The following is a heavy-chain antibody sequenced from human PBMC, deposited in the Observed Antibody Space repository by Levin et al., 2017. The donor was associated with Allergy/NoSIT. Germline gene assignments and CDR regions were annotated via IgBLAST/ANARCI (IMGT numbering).Heavy chain of an antibody. V-gene: IGHV1-69*06. CDR3: ARTPSNPMIFRVVNDAFAI. D-gene: IGHD3-3*01. Sequence: ASVKVSCKASGGTFSSYAITWVRQAPGQGLEWMGGIIPISGTVNYAQKFQGRVTITADKSTSTAYMELSSLRSEDTAIYYCARTPSNPMIFRVVNDAFAIWGQGTMVTVSS. CDR1: GGTFSSYA. CDR2: IIPISGTV. J-gene: IGHJ3*02.